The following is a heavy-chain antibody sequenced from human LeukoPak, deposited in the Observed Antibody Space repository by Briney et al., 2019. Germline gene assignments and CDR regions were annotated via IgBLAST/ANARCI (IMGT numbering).Heavy chain of an antibody. CDR3: ARSIVVAGIVSDYYYYAMDV. CDR1: GGSISSGSYY. CDR2: IYYSGST. Sequence: SETLSLTCTVSGGSISSGSYYWSWIRQPPGKGLEWIGYIYYSGSTTYNPSLKSRVTISLQTSKKQFSLKLSSVTAEDTAVYYCARSIVVAGIVSDYYYYAMDVWGQGTTVTVSS. D-gene: IGHD6-19*01. V-gene: IGHV4-61*01. J-gene: IGHJ6*02.